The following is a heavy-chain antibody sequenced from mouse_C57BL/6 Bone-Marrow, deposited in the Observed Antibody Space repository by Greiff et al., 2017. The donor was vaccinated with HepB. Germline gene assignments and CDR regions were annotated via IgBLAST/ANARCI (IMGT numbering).Heavy chain of an antibody. Sequence: QVQLQQPGAELVKPGASVKMSCKASGYTFTSYWITWVKQRPGQGLEWIGDIYPGSGSTNYNEKFKSKATLTVDTSSSTAYMQLSSLTSADSAVYYRARTGRPYYSNYVFYAMDYWGQGTSVTVSS. CDR3: ARTGRPYYSNYVFYAMDY. D-gene: IGHD2-5*01. J-gene: IGHJ4*01. CDR1: GYTFTSYW. CDR2: IYPGSGST. V-gene: IGHV1-55*01.